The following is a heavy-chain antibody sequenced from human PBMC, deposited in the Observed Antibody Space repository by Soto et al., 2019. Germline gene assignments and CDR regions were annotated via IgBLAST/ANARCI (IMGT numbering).Heavy chain of an antibody. CDR2: VNPTGST. V-gene: IGHV4-34*01. CDR3: ARSREQWLVDAFDI. Sequence: SSETLPLTCAVYGGSFSGYYWSWIRQSPGKGLEWIGEVNPTGSTKYNPSLKSRVTISVDTSKNQFSLNLNSVTAADTALYYCARSREQWLVDAFDIWGQGTMVTVSS. D-gene: IGHD6-19*01. J-gene: IGHJ3*02. CDR1: GGSFSGYY.